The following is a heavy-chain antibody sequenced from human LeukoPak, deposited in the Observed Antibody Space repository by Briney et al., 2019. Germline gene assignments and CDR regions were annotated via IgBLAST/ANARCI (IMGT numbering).Heavy chain of an antibody. CDR3: ARGVDFLAPADY. D-gene: IGHD3/OR15-3a*01. CDR2: IIPIFGTA. CDR1: GGTFSSYA. J-gene: IGHJ4*02. V-gene: IGHV1-69*01. Sequence: ALVKVSCKASGGTFSSYAISWVRQAPGQGLEWMGGIIPIFGTANYAQKFRGRVTITADESTSTAYMELSSLRSEDTAVYYCARGVDFLAPADYWGQGTLVTVSS.